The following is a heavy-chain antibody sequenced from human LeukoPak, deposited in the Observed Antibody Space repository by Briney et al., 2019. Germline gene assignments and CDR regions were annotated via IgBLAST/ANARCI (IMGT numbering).Heavy chain of an antibody. CDR2: IYYSGST. Sequence: SETLSLTCTVSGGSISSYYWSWIRQPPGKGLEWIGYIYYSGSTNYNPSLKSRVTISVDTSKNQSSLKLSSVTAADTAVYYCARGTRGSSSPRWFDPWGQGTLVTVSS. D-gene: IGHD6-13*01. V-gene: IGHV4-59*01. CDR1: GGSISSYY. J-gene: IGHJ5*02. CDR3: ARGTRGSSSPRWFDP.